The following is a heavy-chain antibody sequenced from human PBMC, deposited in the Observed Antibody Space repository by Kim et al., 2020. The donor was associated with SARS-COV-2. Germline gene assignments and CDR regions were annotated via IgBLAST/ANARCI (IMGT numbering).Heavy chain of an antibody. CDR3: ARGMAAAGTGGDY. D-gene: IGHD6-13*01. V-gene: IGHV1-3*04. CDR2: ISTGNGNA. Sequence: ASVKVSCKASGYTFISYNMHWVRQAPGQRLEWMGWISTGNGNAKYSQKFQGRVTITRDTSASTAYMELSSLRSEDTAVYYCARGMAAAGTGGDYWGQGTLVTVSS. CDR1: GYTFISYN. J-gene: IGHJ4*02.